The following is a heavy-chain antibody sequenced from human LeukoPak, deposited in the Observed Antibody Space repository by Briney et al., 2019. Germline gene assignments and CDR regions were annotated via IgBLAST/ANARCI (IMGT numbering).Heavy chain of an antibody. CDR3: ARDSAATISGAPYNWFDP. Sequence: ASVKVSCKASGYTFTSYGISWVRQAPGQGLEWMGWISAYNGNTNYAQKLQGRVTMTTDTSTSTAYMELRSLRSDDTAVYYCARDSAATISGAPYNWFDPWGQGTLVTVSS. J-gene: IGHJ5*02. D-gene: IGHD5-12*01. CDR2: ISAYNGNT. V-gene: IGHV1-18*01. CDR1: GYTFTSYG.